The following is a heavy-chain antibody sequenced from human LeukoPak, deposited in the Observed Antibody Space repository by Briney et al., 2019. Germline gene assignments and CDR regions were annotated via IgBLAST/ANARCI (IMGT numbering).Heavy chain of an antibody. D-gene: IGHD2-15*01. V-gene: IGHV1-2*02. J-gene: IGHJ2*01. CDR2: IDPKSGDT. Sequence: ASVKVSCKASGYTCTGNHVHWVRQAPGQGLEWMGWIDPKSGDTMYAQKFQDRVTMTSDTSINTAYMELSGLRSDDTAVYFCAKEADIVSFDLWGRGTLATVSS. CDR1: GYTCTGNH. CDR3: AKEADIVSFDL.